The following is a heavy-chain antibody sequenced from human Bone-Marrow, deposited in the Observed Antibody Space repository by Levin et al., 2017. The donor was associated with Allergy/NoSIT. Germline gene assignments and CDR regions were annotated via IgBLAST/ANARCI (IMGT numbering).Heavy chain of an antibody. D-gene: IGHD3-10*01. J-gene: IGHJ4*02. V-gene: IGHV5-51*01. Sequence: GESLKISCSGSGYNFTNYWIAWLRQVPGKGLEWIAMMYPRDSDTTYSPSFQGHVTISVDKSVATAYLQWRSLKASDTAMYFCARPPYVSTGLFGALRFESWGPGTLVTVSS. CDR1: GYNFTNYW. CDR2: MYPRDSDT. CDR3: ARPPYVSTGLFGALRFES.